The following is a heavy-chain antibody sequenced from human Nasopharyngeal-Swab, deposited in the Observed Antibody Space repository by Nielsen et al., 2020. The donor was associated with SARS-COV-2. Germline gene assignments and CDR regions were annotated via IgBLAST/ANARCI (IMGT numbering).Heavy chain of an antibody. CDR2: INAGNGNT. J-gene: IGHJ6*03. CDR3: ARAYPDFWSGSNYYYMDV. Sequence: ASVKVSCKASGYTFTSYAMHWVRQAPGQRLEWMGWINAGNGNTKYSQKFQGRVTITRDTSASTAYMELSSLRSEDAAVHYCARAYPDFWSGSNYYYMDVWGKGTTVTVSS. D-gene: IGHD3-3*01. V-gene: IGHV1-3*01. CDR1: GYTFTSYA.